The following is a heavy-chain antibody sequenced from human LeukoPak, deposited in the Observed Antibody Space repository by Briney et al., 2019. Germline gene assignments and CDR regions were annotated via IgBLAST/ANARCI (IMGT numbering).Heavy chain of an antibody. J-gene: IGHJ4*02. D-gene: IGHD2-2*01. V-gene: IGHV3-9*01. Sequence: PGGSLRLSCAASGFTIDDYAMHWVRQAPGQGLEWVSGISWNGNSIDYADSVKGRFTISRDNAKNSLYLQMNSLRAEDSALYFCAKTTSGYASSFACWGQGTLVTVSS. CDR2: ISWNGNSI. CDR1: GFTIDDYA. CDR3: AKTTSGYASSFAC.